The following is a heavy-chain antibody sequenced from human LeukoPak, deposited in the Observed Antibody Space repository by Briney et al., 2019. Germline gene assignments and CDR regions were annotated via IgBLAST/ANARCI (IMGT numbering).Heavy chain of an antibody. D-gene: IGHD3-3*01. Sequence: PSETLXXTCTVSGGSISSSSXXWDWIRQPPGXGLXWIGSIYYSGSTYYNPSLKSRVTISVDTSKNQFSLKLSSVTAADTAVYYCARFLLRFLEWSPPDLWGRGTLVTVSS. CDR1: GGSISSSSXX. CDR2: IYYSGST. CDR3: ARFLLRFLEWSPPDL. V-gene: IGHV4-39*07. J-gene: IGHJ2*01.